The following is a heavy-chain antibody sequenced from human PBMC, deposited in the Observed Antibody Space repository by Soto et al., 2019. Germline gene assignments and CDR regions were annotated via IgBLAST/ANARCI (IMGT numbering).Heavy chain of an antibody. V-gene: IGHV3-74*01. CDR3: GRADCSGGADCWSRGWFDP. CDR2: VNHDGRST. D-gene: IGHD2-15*01. Sequence: EVRLVESGGGLVQPGGSLRLSCAASGFTFSPYWMHWVRQVPGKGPVWVSRVNHDGRSTIYEYFVKGRFTISRDNAKNKVYLQMNSLTVDDTAAYYCGRADCSGGADCWSRGWFDPWGQGTLVTVSS. CDR1: GFTFSPYW. J-gene: IGHJ5*02.